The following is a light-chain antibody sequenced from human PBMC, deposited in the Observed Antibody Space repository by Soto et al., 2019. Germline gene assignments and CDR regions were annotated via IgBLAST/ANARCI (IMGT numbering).Light chain of an antibody. CDR1: STDVGYYNY. V-gene: IGLV2-14*01. J-gene: IGLJ1*01. CDR3: ISLTTGGTHV. Sequence: QSALTQPASVSGSPGQSITISCTGTSTDVGYYNYVSWFQKHPDTAPKLIISDVTDRPSGVSNRFSGSKSGNTASLTISGLQAEDEAHYYCISLTTGGTHVFGTGTKVTVL. CDR2: DVT.